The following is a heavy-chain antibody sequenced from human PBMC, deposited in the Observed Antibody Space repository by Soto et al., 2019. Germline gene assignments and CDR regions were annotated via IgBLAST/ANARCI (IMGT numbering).Heavy chain of an antibody. V-gene: IGHV4-59*01. CDR1: GGSISNYH. CDR3: ARESYYTGWFDY. D-gene: IGHD3-10*01. J-gene: IGHJ4*02. CDR2: IYYTGST. Sequence: SETLSFTCSVSGGSISNYHWGWIRQPPGKGLEWVGYIYYTGSTDYNPFLKSRVTMSLDTSKNQFSLKLTSVTAADTAVYYCARESYYTGWFDYWGQGILVTVSS.